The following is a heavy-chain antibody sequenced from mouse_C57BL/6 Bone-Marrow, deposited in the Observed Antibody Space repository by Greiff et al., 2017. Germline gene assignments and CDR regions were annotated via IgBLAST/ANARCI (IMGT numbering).Heavy chain of an antibody. CDR3: ARQPPTIPHYVDY. J-gene: IGHJ2*01. CDR2: INSDGGST. Sequence: EVHLVESGGGLVQPGESLKLSCESNEYEFPTHDMSWVRKTPEKRLELVAAINSDGGSTYNPDTMERRFIISRDNTKKTLYLQMSSLRSEDTALYYCARQPPTIPHYVDYWGQVTTLTVSS. D-gene: IGHD2-12*01. CDR1: EYEFPTHD. V-gene: IGHV5-2*01.